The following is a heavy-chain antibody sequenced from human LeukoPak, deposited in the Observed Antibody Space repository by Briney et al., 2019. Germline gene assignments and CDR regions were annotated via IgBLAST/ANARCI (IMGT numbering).Heavy chain of an antibody. Sequence: GGSLRLSCAASGFTFSTYAMHWVRQAPGKGLEWVAVISFDGINKYYADSVKGRFTISRDNSKNTLYLQMNSLIAEDTAVYYCARDWWYYYDSSDYYHDAFDIWGQGTMVTVSS. D-gene: IGHD3-22*01. CDR1: GFTFSTYA. V-gene: IGHV3-30*04. CDR2: ISFDGINK. J-gene: IGHJ3*02. CDR3: ARDWWYYYDSSDYYHDAFDI.